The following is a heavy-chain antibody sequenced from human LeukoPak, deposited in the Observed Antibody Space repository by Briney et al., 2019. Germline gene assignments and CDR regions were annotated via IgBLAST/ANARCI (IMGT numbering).Heavy chain of an antibody. CDR3: ARGHVDTAMTGEFGY. D-gene: IGHD5-18*01. CDR2: INQDESEK. V-gene: IGHV3-7*01. Sequence: GGSLRLSCAASGFTISRFWMNWVRQAPGKGLEWVASINQDESEKYYVDSVKGRFTISRDNAKNSLYLQVNSLRAEDTALYFCARGHVDTAMTGEFGYWGQGTLVTVSS. CDR1: GFTISRFW. J-gene: IGHJ4*02.